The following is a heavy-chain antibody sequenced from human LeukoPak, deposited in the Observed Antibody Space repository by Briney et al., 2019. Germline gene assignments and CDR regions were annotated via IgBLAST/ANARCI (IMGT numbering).Heavy chain of an antibody. Sequence: PGGSLRLSCAASGFTFSSYEMNWVRQAPGKGLEWVSYISSSGSTIYYADSVKGRFTISRDNAKNSLYPQMNSLRAEDTAVYYCASGLPYYFDSSGYYLDYWGQGTLVTVSS. CDR1: GFTFSSYE. CDR2: ISSSGSTI. CDR3: ASGLPYYFDSSGYYLDY. D-gene: IGHD3-22*01. V-gene: IGHV3-48*03. J-gene: IGHJ4*02.